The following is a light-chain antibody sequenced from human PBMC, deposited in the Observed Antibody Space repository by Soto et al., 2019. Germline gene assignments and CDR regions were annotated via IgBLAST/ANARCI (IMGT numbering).Light chain of an antibody. CDR2: SNN. J-gene: IGLJ2*01. CDR3: AAWDDSLNGPV. V-gene: IGLV1-44*01. Sequence: HSVLTQPPSASGTPGQRVTISCSGSSSNIGSNTVNWYQQLPGTAPKLLIYSNNQRPSGVPDRFSGSKSGTSASLAISGLQSEDEADYYCAAWDDSLNGPVFGLGTKLIVL. CDR1: SSNIGSNT.